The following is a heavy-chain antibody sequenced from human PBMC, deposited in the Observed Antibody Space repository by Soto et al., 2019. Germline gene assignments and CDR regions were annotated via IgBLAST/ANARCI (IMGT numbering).Heavy chain of an antibody. D-gene: IGHD1-26*01. V-gene: IGHV3-23*01. CDR2: ISGSGGST. CDR1: GFTFSSYA. CDR3: AREQSGRHSLDF. J-gene: IGHJ4*02. Sequence: GVSLRLSCAASGFTFSSYAMSWVRQAPGKGLEWVSAISGSGGSTYYADSVKGRFTISRDNARNSLFLHMNSLRVEDTAVYYCAREQSGRHSLDFWGQRTLVTVSS.